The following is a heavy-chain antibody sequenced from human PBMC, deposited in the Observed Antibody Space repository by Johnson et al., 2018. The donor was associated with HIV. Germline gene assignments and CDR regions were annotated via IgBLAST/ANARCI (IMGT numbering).Heavy chain of an antibody. Sequence: QVQLVESGGGVVQPGRSLRLSCAASGFTFSTYAMHRVRQAPGKGLVWVAVISYDGSNKYYADSVKGRFTISRDNSKNTLYLQMNSLRAEDTAVYYCAKDHSVYNFWGPDAFDIWGQGTMVTVSS. D-gene: IGHD3-3*01. J-gene: IGHJ3*02. CDR2: ISYDGSNK. V-gene: IGHV3-30*04. CDR3: AKDHSVYNFWGPDAFDI. CDR1: GFTFSTYA.